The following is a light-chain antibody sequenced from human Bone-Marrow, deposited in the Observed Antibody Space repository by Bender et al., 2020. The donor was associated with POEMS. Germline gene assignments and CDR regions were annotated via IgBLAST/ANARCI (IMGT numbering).Light chain of an antibody. J-gene: IGLJ1*01. Sequence: QSALTQPASVSGSPGQSITISCTGTSSDVGSYNQVSWYQQHPGKAPNLIIFEVSKRPSGVSSRFSGSKSGNTASLTISGLQAEDEADYSCCSYAGTSTYVFGTGTKVTVL. CDR3: CSYAGTSTYV. CDR2: EVS. V-gene: IGLV2-23*02. CDR1: SSDVGSYNQ.